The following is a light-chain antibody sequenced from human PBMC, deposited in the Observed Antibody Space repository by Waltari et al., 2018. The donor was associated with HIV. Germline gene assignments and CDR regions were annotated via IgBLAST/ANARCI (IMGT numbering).Light chain of an antibody. CDR3: AAWDDNLSGPV. CDR2: IHD. J-gene: IGLJ2*01. CDR1: YSNIGSRT. V-gene: IGLV1-44*01. Sequence: QSVLTQPPSVSGTPGQRVTISCSGAYSNIGSRTVSWYQHLPGTAPKLLMYIHDHRPSGVAGRFSGSTPGTSASLAISGLQPDDEGDYYCAAWDDNLSGPVFGGGTKLTVL.